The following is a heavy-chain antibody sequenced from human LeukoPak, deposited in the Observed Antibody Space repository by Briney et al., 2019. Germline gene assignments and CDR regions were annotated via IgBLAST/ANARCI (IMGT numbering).Heavy chain of an antibody. Sequence: SVKVSCKASGGTFSSYAINWVRQAPGQGLEWMGRIIPILGMPNYAQKFQGRVTITADRSTSTAYMELSSLRSEDAAVYYCARVSYYDSSGYPEYFHHWGQGTLVTVSS. CDR2: IIPILGMP. J-gene: IGHJ1*01. CDR3: ARVSYYDSSGYPEYFHH. D-gene: IGHD3-22*01. CDR1: GGTFSSYA. V-gene: IGHV1-69*04.